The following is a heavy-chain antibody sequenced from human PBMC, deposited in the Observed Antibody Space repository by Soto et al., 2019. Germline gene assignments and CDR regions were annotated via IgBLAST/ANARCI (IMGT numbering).Heavy chain of an antibody. CDR2: IYYSGST. Sequence: SETLSLTCNVSGGSISSSNYYWGWIRQPPGKGLEWIGSIYYSGSTYYNPSLKSRVTISVDTSKNQFSLKLSSVTAADTAVYYCARQSLSGYDNYYYYGMDVWGQGTTVT. CDR3: ARQSLSGYDNYYYYGMDV. D-gene: IGHD5-12*01. V-gene: IGHV4-39*01. CDR1: GGSISSSNYY. J-gene: IGHJ6*02.